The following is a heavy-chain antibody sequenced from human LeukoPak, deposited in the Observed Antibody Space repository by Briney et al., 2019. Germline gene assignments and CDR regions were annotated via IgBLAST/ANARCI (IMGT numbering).Heavy chain of an antibody. D-gene: IGHD1-1*01. V-gene: IGHV3-48*01. CDR3: AGDHNYAFDN. CDR1: GFPFIEYS. J-gene: IGHJ4*02. CDR2: IGIDSGNT. Sequence: PGGSLRLSCTASGFPFIEYSMNWVRQAPGEGLEWISYIGIDSGNTKYADSVRGRFTISADKAKNSLYLQMNSLRVEDTAVYYCAGDHNYAFDNWGQGTLVSVAS.